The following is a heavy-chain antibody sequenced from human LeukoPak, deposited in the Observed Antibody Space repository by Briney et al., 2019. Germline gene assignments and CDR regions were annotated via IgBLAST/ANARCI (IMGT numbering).Heavy chain of an antibody. CDR2: ISWSSGNI. CDR1: GFTFEDYA. D-gene: IGHD5-12*01. J-gene: IGHJ6*02. V-gene: IGHV3-9*01. Sequence: GGSLRLSCAASGFTFEDYAMHWVRQVPGKGLEWVAGISWSSGNIGYAESVKGRFTISRDNAENTLHLQMNSLRTEDTALYFCARDAWRRAFNYGMDVWGQGTMVAVSS. CDR3: ARDAWRRAFNYGMDV.